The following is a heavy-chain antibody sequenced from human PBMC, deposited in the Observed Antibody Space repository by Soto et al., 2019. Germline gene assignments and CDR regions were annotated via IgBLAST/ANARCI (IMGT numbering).Heavy chain of an antibody. V-gene: IGHV4-59*01. D-gene: IGHD6-13*01. CDR1: GGSISSYY. CDR3: ARTGYSSSWFPPFYYMDV. J-gene: IGHJ6*03. CDR2: IYYSGST. Sequence: SETLSLTCTVSGGSISSYYWSWIRQPPGKGLEWIGYIYYSGSTNYNPSLKSRVTISVDTSKNQFSLKLSSVTAADTAVYYCARTGYSSSWFPPFYYMDVWGKGTTVTVSS.